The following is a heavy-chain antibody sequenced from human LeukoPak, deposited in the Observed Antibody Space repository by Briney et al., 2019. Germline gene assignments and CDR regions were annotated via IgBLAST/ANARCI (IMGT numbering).Heavy chain of an antibody. Sequence: SVKVSCKASGGTFSSYTISWVRQAPGQGLEWMGGIIPIFGTANYAQKFQGRVTITTDESTSTAYMELSSLRSEDTAVYYCAREPYYDSSSYLPNWGQGTLLTVSS. CDR1: GGTFSSYT. CDR3: AREPYYDSSSYLPN. J-gene: IGHJ4*02. V-gene: IGHV1-69*05. D-gene: IGHD3-22*01. CDR2: IIPIFGTA.